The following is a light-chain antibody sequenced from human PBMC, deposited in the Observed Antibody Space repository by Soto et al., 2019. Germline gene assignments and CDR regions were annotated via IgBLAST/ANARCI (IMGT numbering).Light chain of an antibody. CDR2: DAS. CDR3: QQYNKWPQP. V-gene: IGKV1-39*01. Sequence: DVQSTRSTSSLSASLGDIFTITCRASQTISTYLNWYQQRPGKAPKLLIYDASRLQNAVPSRFSGSGSGTDFTLTISSLQSEDFAVYYCQQYNKWPQPFGQGTLPEIK. J-gene: IGKJ5*01. CDR1: QTISTY.